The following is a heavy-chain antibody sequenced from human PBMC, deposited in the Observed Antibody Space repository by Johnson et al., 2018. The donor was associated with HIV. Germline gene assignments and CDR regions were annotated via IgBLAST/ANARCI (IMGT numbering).Heavy chain of an antibody. CDR2: ISSTGTTI. V-gene: IGHV3-48*04. CDR3: ARNRPVSYGYRGAFDF. D-gene: IGHD5-18*01. CDR1: GFTFSSYW. Sequence: VKLVESGGGLVQPGGSLRLSCAASGFTFSSYWMHWVRQAPGKGLDWVSYISSTGTTIYYADSVKGRFTISRDNAMKSLYLQINSLRAEDTAVYYCARNRPVSYGYRGAFDFWGQGTMVTVSS. J-gene: IGHJ3*01.